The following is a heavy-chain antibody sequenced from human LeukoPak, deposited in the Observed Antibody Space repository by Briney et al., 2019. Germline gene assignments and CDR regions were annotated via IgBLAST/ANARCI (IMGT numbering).Heavy chain of an antibody. D-gene: IGHD3-10*02. CDR3: AKDTRFRDFDY. J-gene: IGHJ4*02. Sequence: PGGSLRLSCAASGFTLSSYGMHWVRQAPGKGLEWVAVISYDGSNKYYADSVKGRFTISRDNSKNTLYLQMNSLRAEDTAVYYCAKDTRFRDFDYWGQGTLVTVSS. CDR1: GFTLSSYG. CDR2: ISYDGSNK. V-gene: IGHV3-30*18.